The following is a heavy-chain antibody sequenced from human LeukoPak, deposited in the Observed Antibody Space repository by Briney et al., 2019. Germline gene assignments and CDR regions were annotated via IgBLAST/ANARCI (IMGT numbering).Heavy chain of an antibody. V-gene: IGHV1-46*01. J-gene: IGHJ4*02. CDR2: INSSGGST. CDR1: GYIFTSYN. D-gene: IGHD6-19*01. Sequence: GASVKVFCKASGYIFTSYNMYWVRQAPGQGLEWMGIINSSGGSTNYAQKFQGRVTMTRDTSTSTVYMELSSLRSEDTAVYYCARFAVHRRLTVAGQFGLDYWGQGTLVTVSS. CDR3: ARFAVHRRLTVAGQFGLDY.